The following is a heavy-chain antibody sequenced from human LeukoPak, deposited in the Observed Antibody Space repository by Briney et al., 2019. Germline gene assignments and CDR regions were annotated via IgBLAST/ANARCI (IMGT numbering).Heavy chain of an antibody. Sequence: PGGSLRLSCAACGFTFSSYGMNLVRQAPGKGLEWVGRIKREVDGGTTDYAAPVKDRFVISRDDSKNTLYLHMNSVKTEDTGVYYCGTDPPGKYWGQGTLVTVSS. CDR1: GFTFSSYG. D-gene: IGHD3-10*01. CDR2: IKREVDGGTT. J-gene: IGHJ4*02. V-gene: IGHV3-15*01. CDR3: GTDPPGKY.